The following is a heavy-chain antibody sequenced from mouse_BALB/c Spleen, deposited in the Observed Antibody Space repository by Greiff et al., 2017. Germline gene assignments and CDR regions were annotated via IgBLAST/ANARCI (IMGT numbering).Heavy chain of an antibody. Sequence: QVQLQQSGAELVKPGASVKLSCKASGYTFTSYYMYWVKQRPGQGLEWIGEINPSNGGTNFNEKFKSKATLTVDKSSSTAYMQLSSLTSEDSAVYYCTRDGNSNYFDYWGQGTTLTVSS. V-gene: IGHV1S81*02. D-gene: IGHD2-1*01. CDR2: INPSNGGT. CDR1: GYTFTSYY. J-gene: IGHJ2*01. CDR3: TRDGNSNYFDY.